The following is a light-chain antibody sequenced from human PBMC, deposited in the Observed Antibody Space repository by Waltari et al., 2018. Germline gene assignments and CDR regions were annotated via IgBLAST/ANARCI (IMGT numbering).Light chain of an antibody. V-gene: IGLV1-40*01. J-gene: IGLJ3*02. CDR2: GNT. CDR3: QSYDTRLGAWV. CDR1: SSNIGAGYD. Sequence: QSVLTQPPSVSGAPGQRVTISCTGSSSNIGAGYDVHWYQHLPGTAPKLLIYGNTNRPSGVPDQVSGSKSGTSASLVITGLQAEDEANYYCQSYDTRLGAWVFGGGTKLTVL.